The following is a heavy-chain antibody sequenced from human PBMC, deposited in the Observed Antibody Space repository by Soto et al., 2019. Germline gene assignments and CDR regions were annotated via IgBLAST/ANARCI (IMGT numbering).Heavy chain of an antibody. CDR3: ARVYEGEYGDYDGAFDI. J-gene: IGHJ3*02. Sequence: QVQLQESGPGLVKPSQTLSLTCTVSGGSISSGDYYWSWIRQPPGKGLEWIGYIYYSGSTYYNPSLKCRVTISVNTSKNQFSLKLSSVTAADTAVYYCARVYEGEYGDYDGAFDIWGQGTMVTVSS. CDR2: IYYSGST. D-gene: IGHD4-17*01. V-gene: IGHV4-30-4*01. CDR1: GGSISSGDYY.